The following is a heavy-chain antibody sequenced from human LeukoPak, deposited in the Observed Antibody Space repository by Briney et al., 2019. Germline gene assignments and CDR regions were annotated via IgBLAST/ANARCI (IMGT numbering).Heavy chain of an antibody. CDR3: ASDYYYDSSGYYNYFDY. CDR2: ISSSSSTI. CDR1: GSTFSSYS. Sequence: GGSLRLSCAASGSTFSSYSMNWVRQAPGKGLEWVSYISSSSSTIYYADSVKGRFTISRDNAKNSLYLQMNSLRAEDTAVYYCASDYYYDSSGYYNYFDYWSQGTLVTVSS. V-gene: IGHV3-48*01. J-gene: IGHJ4*02. D-gene: IGHD3-22*01.